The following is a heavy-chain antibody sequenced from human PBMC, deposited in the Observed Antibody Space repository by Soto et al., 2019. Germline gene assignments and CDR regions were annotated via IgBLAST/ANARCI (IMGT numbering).Heavy chain of an antibody. V-gene: IGHV1-18*01. J-gene: IGHJ4*02. CDR3: ARTLSSSGYPFHF. D-gene: IGHD3-22*01. CDR2: INAYNGNT. Sequence: QVQLVQSGAEVKKPGASVKVSCNASGYTFTSYVISCVRQAPGQGLEWMGWINAYNGNTNYVQKLLGSVTMTTHTYTSTAYMQLRSLRSDDTAVSYCARTLSSSGYPFHFWGQRPLVTVSS. CDR1: GYTFTSYV.